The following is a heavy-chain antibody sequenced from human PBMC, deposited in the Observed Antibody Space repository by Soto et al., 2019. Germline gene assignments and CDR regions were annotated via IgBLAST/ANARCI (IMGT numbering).Heavy chain of an antibody. CDR2: ISSSSSYT. J-gene: IGHJ4*02. CDR3: ARGDDYVWGSYRFDY. D-gene: IGHD3-16*02. Sequence: PGGSLRLSCAASGFTFSDYYMSWIRQAPGKGLEWVSYISSSSSYTNYADSVKGRFTISRDNAKNKLYQQMNNLRAEDTDVYYCARGDDYVWGSYRFDYWGRGTLVTVSS. CDR1: GFTFSDYY. V-gene: IGHV3-11*05.